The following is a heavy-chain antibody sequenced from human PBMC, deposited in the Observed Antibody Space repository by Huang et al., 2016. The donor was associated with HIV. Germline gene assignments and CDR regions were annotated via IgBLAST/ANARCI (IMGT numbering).Heavy chain of an antibody. Sequence: QVQLQESGPGLVKPSETLSLTCPVSGGSISTHYWSWVRQPPGKGLEWVGRIVYSGRTNYSPSRKSRVTILLDTSKNQFSLRVNSVTAADTAMYYCARDHHDFWRGYRRMYFFDHWGQGTLVTVSS. CDR3: ARDHHDFWRGYRRMYFFDH. J-gene: IGHJ4*02. V-gene: IGHV4-59*11. CDR1: GGSISTHY. CDR2: IVYSGRT. D-gene: IGHD3-3*01.